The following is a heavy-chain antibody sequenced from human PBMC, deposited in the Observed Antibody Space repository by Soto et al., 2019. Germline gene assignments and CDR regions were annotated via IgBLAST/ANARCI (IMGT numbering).Heavy chain of an antibody. CDR1: GGSISSYY. J-gene: IGHJ6*02. CDR2: IDTSGTT. V-gene: IGHV4-4*07. CDR3: ARGPRGYVYYHGMDV. Sequence: SSETLSLTCTVSGGSISSYYVSWIRQSAGKGLEWIGRIDTSGTTNYNPSLKSRVTMSVDASKNHFSLNLSSVTAVDTAVYYCARGPRGYVYYHGMDVWGQGTTVTVSS. D-gene: IGHD3-10*01.